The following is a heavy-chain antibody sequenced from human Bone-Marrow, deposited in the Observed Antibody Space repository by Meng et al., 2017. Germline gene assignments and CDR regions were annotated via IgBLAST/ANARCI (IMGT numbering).Heavy chain of an antibody. J-gene: IGHJ3*02. CDR3: AREGDGAFAI. V-gene: IGHV3-7*01. CDR2: IKQDGSEK. CDR1: GFTFSSYW. Sequence: GESLKISCAASGFTFSSYWMSWVRQAPGKGLEWVANIKQDGSEKYYVDSVKGRFTISRDNAKNSLYLQMNSLRAEDTAVYYCAREGDGAFAIWGQGTKVTVSS. D-gene: IGHD3-16*01.